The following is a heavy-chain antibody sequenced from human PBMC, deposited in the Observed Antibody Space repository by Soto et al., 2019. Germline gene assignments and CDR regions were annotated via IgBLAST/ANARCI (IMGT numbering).Heavy chain of an antibody. CDR1: GFTFSSYA. Sequence: EVQLLDSGGGLVQPGGSLRLSCAASGFTFSSYAMSWVRQAPGKGQEWVSGISGSGGGTYYADSVKGRLTISRDNSKNTLYLQMNSLRAEDTAVYYCAKDGYSYRYPSYFDYWGQGTLVTVSS. CDR2: ISGSGGGT. CDR3: AKDGYSYRYPSYFDY. D-gene: IGHD5-18*01. J-gene: IGHJ4*02. V-gene: IGHV3-23*01.